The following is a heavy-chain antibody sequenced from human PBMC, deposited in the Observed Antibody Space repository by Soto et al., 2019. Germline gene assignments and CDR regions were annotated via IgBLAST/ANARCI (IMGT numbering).Heavy chain of an antibody. CDR2: IYYSGTS. J-gene: IGHJ5*02. CDR1: GGSISNDNW. Sequence: SETLSHTCAVSGGSISNDNWWSWVRQAPGKGLEWIGEIYYSGTSNYNPSLKNRVTISIDKSKNQFSLNLNSMTAADTAVYYCAAYASGRRGWFDPFGKGTLVTVSS. V-gene: IGHV4-4*02. CDR3: AAYASGRRGWFDP. D-gene: IGHD3-22*01.